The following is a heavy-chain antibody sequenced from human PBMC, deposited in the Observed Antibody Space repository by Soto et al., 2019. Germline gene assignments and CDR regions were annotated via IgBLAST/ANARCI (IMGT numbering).Heavy chain of an antibody. Sequence: VGSLRLSCAASGFTFSSYSMNWVRQAPGKGLEWVSSISSSSSYIYYADSVKGRFTISRDNAKNSLYLQMNSLRAEDTAVYYCASSSWTAFDIWGQGTMVTVSS. CDR1: GFTFSSYS. CDR3: ASSSWTAFDI. CDR2: ISSSSSYI. D-gene: IGHD6-13*01. V-gene: IGHV3-21*01. J-gene: IGHJ3*02.